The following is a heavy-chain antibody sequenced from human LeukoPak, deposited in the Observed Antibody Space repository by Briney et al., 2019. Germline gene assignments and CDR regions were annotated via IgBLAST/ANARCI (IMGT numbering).Heavy chain of an antibody. D-gene: IGHD3-22*01. CDR1: GFTFSSYG. CDR2: IWYDGSNK. V-gene: IGHV3-33*01. CDR3: ARSGDYRYYYDSSGYYYYFDY. Sequence: GRSLRLSCAASGFTFSSYGMHWVRRAPGKGLEWVAVIWYDGSNKYYADSVKGRFTISRDNSKNTLYLQMNSLRAEDTAVYYCARSGDYRYYYDSSGYYYYFDYWGQGTLVTVSS. J-gene: IGHJ4*02.